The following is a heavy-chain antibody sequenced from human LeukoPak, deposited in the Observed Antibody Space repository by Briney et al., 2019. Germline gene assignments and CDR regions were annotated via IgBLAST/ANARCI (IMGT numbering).Heavy chain of an antibody. J-gene: IGHJ4*02. CDR1: GFTFSSYG. D-gene: IGHD3-9*01. Sequence: PGGSLRLSCAASGFTFSSYGMHWVRQAPGKGLEWVAFIRYDGSNKYYADSVKGRFTISRDNSKNTLYLQMNSLRAEDTAVYYCAKDKGEGFPYFFDYWGQGTLVTVSS. V-gene: IGHV3-30*02. CDR3: AKDKGEGFPYFFDY. CDR2: IRYDGSNK.